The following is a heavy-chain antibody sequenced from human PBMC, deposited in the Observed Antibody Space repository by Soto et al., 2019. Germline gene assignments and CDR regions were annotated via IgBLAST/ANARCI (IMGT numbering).Heavy chain of an antibody. Sequence: SETLSLTCTVSGGSISSGGYYWSWIRQHPGKGLEWIGYIYYSGSTYYNPSLKSRVTISVDTSKNQFSLKLSSVTAADTAVYYCARGGPIQLWPQGILEYWGQGTLVTVSS. V-gene: IGHV4-31*03. J-gene: IGHJ4*02. CDR3: ARGGPIQLWPQGILEY. D-gene: IGHD5-18*01. CDR2: IYYSGST. CDR1: GGSISSGGYY.